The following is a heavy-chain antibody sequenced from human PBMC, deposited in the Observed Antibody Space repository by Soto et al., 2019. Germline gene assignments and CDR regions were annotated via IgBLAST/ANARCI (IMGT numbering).Heavy chain of an antibody. CDR1: GGSFSGYS. D-gene: IGHD2-2*01. J-gene: IGHJ6*02. Sequence: SETLSLTCAASGGSFSGYSWNWVRHPPGKGLEWIGEINHRGDTNYNPSLKSRVTISVDTSKNQFSLKLRSVIVADTAVYHRARFVRSCSATTCSTRADVWGQGITVTVSS. CDR2: INHRGDT. V-gene: IGHV4-34*01. CDR3: ARFVRSCSATTCSTRADV.